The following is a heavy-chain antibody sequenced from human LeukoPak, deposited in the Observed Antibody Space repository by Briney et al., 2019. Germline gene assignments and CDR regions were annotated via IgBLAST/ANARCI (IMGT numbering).Heavy chain of an antibody. CDR1: GFTFSRYY. Sequence: PGGSLRLSCAASGFTFSRYYMHWVRQAPGKGLVWVSSINSDGSSTTYADSVKGRFTISRDNAKNTLYLQMNSLKVEDTAVYYCTRVFVGDEYSSSGYWGQGTLVTVSS. CDR3: TRVFVGDEYSSSGY. CDR2: INSDGSST. J-gene: IGHJ4*02. D-gene: IGHD6-13*01. V-gene: IGHV3-74*01.